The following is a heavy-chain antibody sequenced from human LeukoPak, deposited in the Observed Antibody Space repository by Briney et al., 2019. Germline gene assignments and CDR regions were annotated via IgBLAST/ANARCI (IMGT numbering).Heavy chain of an antibody. CDR3: ARESTGPGSSSWFDY. CDR1: GFTFSSYS. D-gene: IGHD6-13*01. CDR2: ISSSSSYI. J-gene: IGHJ4*02. V-gene: IGHV3-21*01. Sequence: PGGSLRLSCAASGFTFSSYSMNWVRQAPGKGLEWVSSISSSSSYIYYADSVKGRFTISRDNAKNSLYLQMNRLRAEDTAVYYCARESTGPGSSSWFDYWGQGTLVTVSS.